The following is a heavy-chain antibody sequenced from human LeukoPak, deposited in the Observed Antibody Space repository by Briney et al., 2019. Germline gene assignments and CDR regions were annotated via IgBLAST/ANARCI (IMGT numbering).Heavy chain of an antibody. D-gene: IGHD6-13*01. CDR3: ERNMLIAAAGTPLFDY. CDR1: GFTFSSYS. J-gene: IGHJ4*02. Sequence: NPGGSLRLSCAASGFTFSSYSMNWVRQAPGKGLEWVSSISSSSSYIYYADSVKGRFTISRDNAKNSLYLQMNSLRAEDTAVYYCERNMLIAAAGTPLFDYWGQGTLVTVSS. CDR2: ISSSSSYI. V-gene: IGHV3-21*01.